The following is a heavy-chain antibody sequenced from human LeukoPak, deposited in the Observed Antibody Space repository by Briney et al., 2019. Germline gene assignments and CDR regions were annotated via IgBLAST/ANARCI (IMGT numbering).Heavy chain of an antibody. CDR2: FDPEDGER. Sequence: ASVKVSCKVSGYNSNELSMHWVRHTPGKGLEWMGGFDPEDGERIYAQKFQGRVTMTEDTSTDTAYMELSSLRSEDTAVYYCATDGPIVVVPAAIYRDAFDIWGQGTMVTVSS. CDR1: GYNSNELS. J-gene: IGHJ3*02. D-gene: IGHD2-2*01. V-gene: IGHV1-24*01. CDR3: ATDGPIVVVPAAIYRDAFDI.